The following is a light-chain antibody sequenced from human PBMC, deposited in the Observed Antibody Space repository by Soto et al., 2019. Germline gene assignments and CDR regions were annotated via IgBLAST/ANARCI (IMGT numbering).Light chain of an antibody. CDR3: SSYTSSSTYV. J-gene: IGLJ1*01. V-gene: IGLV2-14*01. CDR1: SSDVGGYNY. CDR2: EVS. Sequence: QSALTQPASVSGSPGQSITISCTGTSSDVGGYNYVFWYQQYPGKAPKLMIYEVSNRPSGVSNRFSGSKSGNTASLTISGHQAEDEADYYCSSYTSSSTYVFGTGTKVTVL.